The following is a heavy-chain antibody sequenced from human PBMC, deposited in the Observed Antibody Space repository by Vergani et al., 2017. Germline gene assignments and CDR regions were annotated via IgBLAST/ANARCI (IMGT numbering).Heavy chain of an antibody. Sequence: QLQLQESGPGLVKPSETLSLTCTVSGGSITYGAFYWGWIRQSPGKGLEWIGSIYYSENKFYNPSLESRVTLSIDTTKNQFSLKLNSVTAADTAVYYCGRVADFYGLGSRLLDRWGQGILVTVSS. J-gene: IGHJ5*02. CDR3: GRVADFYGLGSRLLDR. V-gene: IGHV4-39*07. D-gene: IGHD3-10*01. CDR1: GGSITYGAFY. CDR2: IYYSENK.